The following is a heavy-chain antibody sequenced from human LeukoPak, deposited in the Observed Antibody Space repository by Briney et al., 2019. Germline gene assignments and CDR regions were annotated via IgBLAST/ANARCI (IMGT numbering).Heavy chain of an antibody. J-gene: IGHJ4*02. CDR1: GFTFSSYA. V-gene: IGHV3-23*01. D-gene: IGHD6-13*01. CDR3: ARDIAAAGDY. CDR2: ISGAGGTT. Sequence: GGSLRLSCAASGFTFSSYAMSWVRQAPGRGLEWVSSISGAGGTTGYADSVKGRFTISRDNAKNSLYLQMNSLRAEDTAVYYCARDIAAAGDYWGQGTLVTVSS.